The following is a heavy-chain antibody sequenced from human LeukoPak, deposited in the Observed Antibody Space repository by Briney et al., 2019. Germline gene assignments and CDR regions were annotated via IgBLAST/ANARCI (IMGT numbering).Heavy chain of an antibody. CDR3: ARRWIAAAGRGGD. V-gene: IGHV4-34*01. J-gene: IGHJ4*02. CDR2: INHSGST. Sequence: SETLSLTCAVYGGSFRGYYWSWIRQPPGKGLEWIGEINHSGSTNYNPSLKSRVTISVDTSKNQFSLKLSSVTAADTAVYYCARRWIAAAGRGGDWGQGTLVTVSS. D-gene: IGHD6-13*01. CDR1: GGSFRGYY.